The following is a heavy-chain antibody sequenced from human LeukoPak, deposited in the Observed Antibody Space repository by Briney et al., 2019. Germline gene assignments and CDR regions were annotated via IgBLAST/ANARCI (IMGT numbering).Heavy chain of an antibody. V-gene: IGHV3-66*02. Sequence: GGSLRLSCAASGFTVSSNYMSWVRQAPGKGLEWVSVIYSGGSTYYSDSVTGRFTISRDNSKNTLYLQMNSLRAEDTAVYYCARDLAPINYDFWSGYYRNAFDIWGQGTMVTVSS. CDR3: ARDLAPINYDFWSGYYRNAFDI. CDR2: IYSGGST. D-gene: IGHD3-3*01. J-gene: IGHJ3*02. CDR1: GFTVSSNY.